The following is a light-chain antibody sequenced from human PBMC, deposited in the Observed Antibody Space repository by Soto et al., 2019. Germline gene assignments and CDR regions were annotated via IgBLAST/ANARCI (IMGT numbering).Light chain of an antibody. CDR2: GAS. Sequence: ETVLTEAAASRPSSSVYRATISCXXSQSVISTYLAWYQQKPGQAPRLLIYGASSRATGIPDRFSGSGSGTDFTLTITRLEPDDFAVYYCQLYGFSPKTFGQGTKVDNK. CDR1: QSVISTY. V-gene: IGKV3-20*01. CDR3: QLYGFSPKT. J-gene: IGKJ1*01.